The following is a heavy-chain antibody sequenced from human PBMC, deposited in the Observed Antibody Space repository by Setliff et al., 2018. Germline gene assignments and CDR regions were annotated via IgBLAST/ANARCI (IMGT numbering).Heavy chain of an antibody. J-gene: IGHJ5*02. CDR1: GFTFSSDS. D-gene: IGHD3-10*01. Sequence: GGSLRPLCAASGFTFSSDSMNWVRQAPGKGLEWVSYISSSSSTIYYADSVKGRFTISRDNAKNSLYLQMNSLRAEDTAVYYCAREYYGSGNWFDPWGQGTLVTVSS. CDR2: ISSSSSTI. CDR3: AREYYGSGNWFDP. V-gene: IGHV3-48*04.